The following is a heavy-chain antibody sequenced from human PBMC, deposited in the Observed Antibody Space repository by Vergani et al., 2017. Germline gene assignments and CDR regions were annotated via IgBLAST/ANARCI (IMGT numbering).Heavy chain of an antibody. J-gene: IGHJ1*01. CDR1: GFTSSSYG. CDR3: ATKSCGTPGCQIGYYRE. Sequence: QVHLVESGGGVVQPGRSLRLSCVVPGFTSSSYGMHWVRQAPGKGLEWVAVISDDGTQKYYADSVKGRFTISRDNSKSTLYLQMNNLRTEDTAVYYCATKSCGTPGCQIGYYREWGQGTLVSVSS. V-gene: IGHV3-30*03. D-gene: IGHD1-1*01. CDR2: ISDDGTQK.